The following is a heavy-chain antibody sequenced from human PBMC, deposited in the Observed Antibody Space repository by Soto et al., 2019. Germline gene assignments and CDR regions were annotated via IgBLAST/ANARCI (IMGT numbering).Heavy chain of an antibody. J-gene: IGHJ5*02. V-gene: IGHV3-33*01. D-gene: IGHD3-22*01. Sequence: QVQLVESGGGVVQPGRSLRLSCAASGFTFSNYGMHWVRQAPGKGLEWVAVIWYDGTNKYYADSVKGRFTISRDNSKNMLYLQMNSLRAEDTAVYYCARDSSNYYESSTYLNWFAPWGQGTLVTVSS. CDR2: IWYDGTNK. CDR1: GFTFSNYG. CDR3: ARDSSNYYESSTYLNWFAP.